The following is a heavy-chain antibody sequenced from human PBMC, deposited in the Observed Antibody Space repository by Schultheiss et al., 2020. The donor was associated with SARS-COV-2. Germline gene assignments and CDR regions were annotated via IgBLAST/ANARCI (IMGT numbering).Heavy chain of an antibody. CDR1: GGSISSYY. Sequence: SETLSLTCTVSGGSISSYYWGWIRQPPGKGLEWIGSIYYSGSTYYNPSLKSRVTISVDTSKNQFSLKLSSVTAADTAVYYCARGRIVATIGYWGQGTLVTVSS. V-gene: IGHV4-39*07. CDR3: ARGRIVATIGY. CDR2: IYYSGST. D-gene: IGHD5-12*01. J-gene: IGHJ4*02.